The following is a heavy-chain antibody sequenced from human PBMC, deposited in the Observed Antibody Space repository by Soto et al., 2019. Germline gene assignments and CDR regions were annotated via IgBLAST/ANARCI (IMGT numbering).Heavy chain of an antibody. CDR3: ATDSSGSYDAYDI. CDR2: IYSGGST. Sequence: GGSLRLSCAASGFIVGSTYMSWVRQAPGKGLEWVSVIYSGGSTYYADSVKGRFSISRDKYKNTLYLQMNSLRAEDTAVYYCATDSSGSYDAYDIWGQGTIVTVSS. CDR1: GFIVGSTY. J-gene: IGHJ3*02. D-gene: IGHD3-22*01. V-gene: IGHV3-53*01.